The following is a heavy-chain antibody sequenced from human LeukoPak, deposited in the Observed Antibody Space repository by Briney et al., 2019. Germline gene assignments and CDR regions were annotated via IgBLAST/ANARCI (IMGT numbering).Heavy chain of an antibody. CDR2: IYYSGST. CDR1: GGSISSGGYY. J-gene: IGHJ4*02. Sequence: KASQTLPLTCTVSGGSISSGGYYWSWIRQHPGKGLEWIGYIYYSGSTYYNPSLKSRVTISVDTSKNQFSLKLSSVTAADTAVYYCARVGGSWYLREDYFDYWGQGTLVTVSS. V-gene: IGHV4-31*03. D-gene: IGHD6-13*01. CDR3: ARVGGSWYLREDYFDY.